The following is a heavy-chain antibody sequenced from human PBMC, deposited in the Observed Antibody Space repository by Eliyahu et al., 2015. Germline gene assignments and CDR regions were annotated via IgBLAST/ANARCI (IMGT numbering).Heavy chain of an antibody. Sequence: QVQLQQSGPGLVQPSQTLSLTCAISGDSVXSNFDAWNWIRQSPSRGLEWLGRTYYRSTWNNDYASSVKGRITINPDTSKNQFSLQLNSVTPEDTAVYFCARGRNSAFDYWGRGTLVTVSS. CDR1: GDSVXSNFDA. CDR2: TYYRSTWNN. V-gene: IGHV6-1*02. CDR3: ARGRNSAFDY. D-gene: IGHD1-26*01. J-gene: IGHJ4*02.